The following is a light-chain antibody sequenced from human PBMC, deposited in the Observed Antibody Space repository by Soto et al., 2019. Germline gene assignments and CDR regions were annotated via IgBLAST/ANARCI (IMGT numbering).Light chain of an antibody. J-gene: IGKJ2*03. V-gene: IGKV1-27*01. Sequence: DIQMTQSPSSLSASVGDRVTITCRPSQGISNYLAWYQQKPGKVPKLLIYAASSLQSGVPSRFSGSGSGTDFTLNISSLQPEEVATYYWQKYNSAPHSFGQGAKLVIK. CDR2: AAS. CDR1: QGISNY. CDR3: QKYNSAPHS.